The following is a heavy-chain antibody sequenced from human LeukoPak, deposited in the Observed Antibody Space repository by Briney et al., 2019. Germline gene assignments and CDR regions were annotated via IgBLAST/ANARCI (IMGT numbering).Heavy chain of an antibody. CDR1: GGSFSGYY. CDR2: INHSGST. V-gene: IGHV4-34*01. J-gene: IGHJ5*02. CDR3: ATAYYDFWSGYYPNWFDP. D-gene: IGHD3-3*01. Sequence: PSETLSLTCAVYGGSFSGYYWSWIRQPPGKGLEWIGEINHSGSTNYNPSLKSRVTISVDTSKNQFSLKLSCVTAADTAVYYCATAYYDFWSGYYPNWFDPWGQGTLVTVSS.